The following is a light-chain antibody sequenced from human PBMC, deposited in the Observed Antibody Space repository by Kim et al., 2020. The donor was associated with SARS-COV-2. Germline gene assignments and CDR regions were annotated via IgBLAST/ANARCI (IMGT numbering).Light chain of an antibody. CDR2: RDT. Sequence: SVAQGQSARLTCGGNTMGRKNVNWYPQKPGQAPVLVIYRDTDRPSGIPERFSGSNSGNTATLTISRAQAGDEADYYCQVWDSSTAVFGGGTQLTV. CDR3: QVWDSSTAV. J-gene: IGLJ3*02. V-gene: IGLV3-9*01. CDR1: TMGRKN.